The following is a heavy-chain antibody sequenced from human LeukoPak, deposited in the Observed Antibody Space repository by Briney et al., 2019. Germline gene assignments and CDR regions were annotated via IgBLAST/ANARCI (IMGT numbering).Heavy chain of an antibody. CDR2: INPTSGGT. CDR1: GYTFRGYY. J-gene: IGHJ3*02. CDR3: AGGDYSAYTGAFDI. V-gene: IGHV1-2*02. D-gene: IGHD5-12*01. Sequence: ASVKVSCKASGYTFRGYYMHWVRQAPGHRLEWMGWINPTSGGTNYAQKFQGRVTMTRDTSINTGYMDLSSLGSDDTAFYYCAGGDYSAYTGAFDIWGQGTMVTVSP.